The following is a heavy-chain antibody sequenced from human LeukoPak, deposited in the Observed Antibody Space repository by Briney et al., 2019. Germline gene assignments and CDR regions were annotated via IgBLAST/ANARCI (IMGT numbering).Heavy chain of an antibody. CDR3: AGSLIAVAGTGY. D-gene: IGHD6-19*01. Sequence: SETLSLTCTVSGGSISSSSYYWGWIRQPPGKGLEWIGSIYYSGSTYYNPSLKSRVTISVDTSKNQFSLKLSSVTAADTAVYYCAGSLIAVAGTGYWGQGTLVTVSS. CDR1: GGSISSSSYY. CDR2: IYYSGST. V-gene: IGHV4-39*01. J-gene: IGHJ4*02.